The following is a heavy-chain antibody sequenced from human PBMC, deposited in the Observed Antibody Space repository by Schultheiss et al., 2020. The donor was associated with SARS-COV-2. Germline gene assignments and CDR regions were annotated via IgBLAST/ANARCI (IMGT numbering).Heavy chain of an antibody. J-gene: IGHJ6*03. D-gene: IGHD2-15*01. CDR3: ARVVCSGGSCSSWGYFYYYMDV. CDR1: GFTLSSSA. CDR2: ISDNGGST. Sequence: GGSLRLSCAASGFTLSSSAMQWVRQAPGKGLEYVSAISDNGGSTYYANSVKGRFTISRDNSKNTLYLQMGSLRAEDMGVYYCARVVCSGGSCSSWGYFYYYMDVWGKGTAVNVYS. V-gene: IGHV3-64*01.